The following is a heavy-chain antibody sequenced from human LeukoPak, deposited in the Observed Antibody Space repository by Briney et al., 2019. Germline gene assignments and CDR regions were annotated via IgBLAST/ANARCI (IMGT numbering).Heavy chain of an antibody. D-gene: IGHD4/OR15-4a*01. CDR2: IRNSGDTT. V-gene: IGHV3-23*01. CDR1: GFNFSSFD. CDR3: AKRVQHYYDMYV. J-gene: IGHJ6*01. Sequence: PGGSLRLSFEAHGFNFSSFDRAPVRQAPGKGLEWVSTIRNSGDTTYYADSVKGRFTISRDNSKKTLYLQMNSLRAEDTAVYYFAKRVQHYYDMYVSGAGATVTVSS.